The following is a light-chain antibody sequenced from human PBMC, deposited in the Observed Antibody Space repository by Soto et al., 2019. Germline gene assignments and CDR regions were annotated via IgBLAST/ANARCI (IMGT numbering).Light chain of an antibody. V-gene: IGKV1-39*01. CDR2: AAS. J-gene: IGKJ2*01. CDR3: QQSYSTLQT. Sequence: DIQMTQSPSSLSASVGDGVTITCRASQSISSYLNWYQQKLGKAPKLLIYAASSLQSGVPSRFSGSGSGTDFTLTISSLQPEDFATYYCQQSYSTLQTFGQGTKLEIK. CDR1: QSISSY.